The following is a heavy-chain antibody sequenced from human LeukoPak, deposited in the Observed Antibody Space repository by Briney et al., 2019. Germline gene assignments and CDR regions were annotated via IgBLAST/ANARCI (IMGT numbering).Heavy chain of an antibody. D-gene: IGHD3-10*01. CDR1: GFTFSSYG. CDR3: ARGPFTMVRGLNRGHYFDY. J-gene: IGHJ4*02. Sequence: GGSLRLSCAASGFTFSSYGMYWVRQAPGKGLEWVAFIRFDGSNKYYADSVKGRFTISRDNSKNTLYLQMNSLRPEDTAVYYCARGPFTMVRGLNRGHYFDYWGQGTLVTVSS. V-gene: IGHV3-30*02. CDR2: IRFDGSNK.